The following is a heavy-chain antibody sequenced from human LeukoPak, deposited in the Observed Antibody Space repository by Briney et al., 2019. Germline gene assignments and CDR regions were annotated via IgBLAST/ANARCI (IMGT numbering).Heavy chain of an antibody. V-gene: IGHV4-39*07. D-gene: IGHD6-13*01. J-gene: IGHJ6*03. Sequence: SETLSLTCTVSGGSISSSSYYWGWIRQPPGKGLEWIGSIYYSGSTYYNPSLKSRVTISVDTSKNQFSLKLSSVTAADTAVYYCARVRVAAAGTGYYYYYMDVWGKGTTVTISS. CDR2: IYYSGST. CDR3: ARVRVAAAGTGYYYYYMDV. CDR1: GGSISSSSYY.